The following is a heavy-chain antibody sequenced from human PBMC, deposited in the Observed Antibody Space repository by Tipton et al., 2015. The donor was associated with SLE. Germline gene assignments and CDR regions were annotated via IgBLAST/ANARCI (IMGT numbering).Heavy chain of an antibody. Sequence: TLSLTCAVYGGSFSGYYWSWIRQPPGKGLEWIGEINHSGSANYNPSLKSRVTISVDTSKNQFSLKLRSVTAADTAVYYCAKGRQKNFADHAYWGQGTLVTVSS. CDR3: AKGRQKNFADHAY. V-gene: IGHV4-34*01. J-gene: IGHJ4*02. CDR1: GGSFSGYY. CDR2: INHSGSA. D-gene: IGHD1-14*01.